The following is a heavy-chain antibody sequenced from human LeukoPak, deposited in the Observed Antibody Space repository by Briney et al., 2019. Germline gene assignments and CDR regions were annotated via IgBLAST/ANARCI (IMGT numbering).Heavy chain of an antibody. CDR1: GYSLITYG. V-gene: IGHV1-8*02. D-gene: IGHD3-3*01. CDR2: ISTYNGNT. CDR3: ARGGSKSYDFWSGYTSAHNWFDP. J-gene: IGHJ5*02. Sequence: GASVKVSCKAAGYSLITYGISWVRQAPGQGLAWMGWISTYNGNTNCAHKFQGRVTMTRNTSISTADMELSSLRSEDTAVYYCARGGSKSYDFWSGYTSAHNWFDPWGQGTLVTVSS.